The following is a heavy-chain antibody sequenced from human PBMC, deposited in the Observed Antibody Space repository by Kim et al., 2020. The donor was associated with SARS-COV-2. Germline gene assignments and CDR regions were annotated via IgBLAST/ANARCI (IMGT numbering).Heavy chain of an antibody. CDR2: ISWNSGSI. V-gene: IGHV3-9*01. Sequence: GGSLRLSCAVSGFTFADYAMHWVRQAPGKGLEWVSGISWNSGSIGYADSVKGRFTISRDNAKSSLYLQMNSLRGEDTALYYCARNMWADVVTAVDV. J-gene: IGHJ6*01. CDR3: ARNMWADVVTAVDV. CDR1: GFTFADYA. D-gene: IGHD2-21*02.